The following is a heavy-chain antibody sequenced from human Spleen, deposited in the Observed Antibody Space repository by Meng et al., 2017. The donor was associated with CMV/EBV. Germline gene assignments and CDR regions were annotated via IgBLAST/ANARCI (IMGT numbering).Heavy chain of an antibody. V-gene: IGHV5-51*01. J-gene: IGHJ4*02. Sequence: GSGYSFTSYWIGCVRQLPGKRLGWMGIIYPGDSDTRYSPSFQGQVTISADKSISTAYLQWSSLKASDTAMYYCARPLSSYGHGFDYWGQGTLVTVSS. D-gene: IGHD5-18*01. CDR3: ARPLSSYGHGFDY. CDR2: IYPGDSDT. CDR1: GYSFTSYW.